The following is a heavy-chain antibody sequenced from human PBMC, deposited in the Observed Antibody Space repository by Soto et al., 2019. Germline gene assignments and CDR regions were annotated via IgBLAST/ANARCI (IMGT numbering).Heavy chain of an antibody. Sequence: EVQLLETGGGLVQTGGSLRLSYAASGFTFSSYAMSWVRQAPGKGLEWVSAITSSGGDTYHADSVKGRFTISRDNSKNTLYLQRNSLRAEDTAIYYCAKGSSTSRPYYFDFWCQGMLVTVSP. CDR3: AKGSSTSRPYYFDF. CDR1: GFTFSSYA. V-gene: IGHV3-23*01. CDR2: ITSSGGDT. D-gene: IGHD2-2*01. J-gene: IGHJ4*02.